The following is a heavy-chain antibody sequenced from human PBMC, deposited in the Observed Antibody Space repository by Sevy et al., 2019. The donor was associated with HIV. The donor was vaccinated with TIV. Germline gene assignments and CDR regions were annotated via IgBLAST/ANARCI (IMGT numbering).Heavy chain of an antibody. CDR2: INPDSGGP. CDR1: GYTFTGYY. V-gene: IGHV1-2*02. D-gene: IGHD6-6*01. J-gene: IGHJ4*02. Sequence: ASVKVSCMASGYTFTGYYMHWVRQAPGQGLEWMGWINPDSGGPNYAPKFQGRVTLTRETSISTAYMELSRLKSDDTAVYYCVRDVRDGYFDYWGQGTLVTVSS. CDR3: VRDVRDGYFDY.